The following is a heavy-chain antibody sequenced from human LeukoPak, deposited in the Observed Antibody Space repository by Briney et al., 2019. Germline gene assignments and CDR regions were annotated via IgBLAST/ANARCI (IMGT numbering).Heavy chain of an antibody. CDR3: TTMGFYYGMDV. CDR2: IKSKTDGGTT. J-gene: IGHJ6*02. Sequence: SGGSLRLSCAASGFTFSSYAMSWVRQAPGKGLEWVGRIKSKTDGGTTDYAAPVKGRFTISRDDSKNTLYLQMNSLKTEDTAVYYCTTMGFYYGMDVWGQGTTVTVSS. CDR1: GFTFSSYA. V-gene: IGHV3-15*01. D-gene: IGHD3-10*01.